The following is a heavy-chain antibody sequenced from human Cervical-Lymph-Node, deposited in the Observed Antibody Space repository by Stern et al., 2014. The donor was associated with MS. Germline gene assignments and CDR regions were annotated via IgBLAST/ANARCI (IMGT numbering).Heavy chain of an antibody. CDR2: VHPGDSET. D-gene: IGHD6-19*01. J-gene: IGHJ5*02. CDR3: ARQCSTGWSAFDP. CDR1: GYSFTSYW. V-gene: IGHV5-51*01. Sequence: EVQLVESGAEMNKPGESLKISCKASGYSFTSYWIAWVRQMPGKGLEWMGIVHPGDSETRYNRAFQGQITMSPDKYTKPAYLQWNSLQASDSGIYYCARQCSTGWSAFDPWGQGTPVTVSS.